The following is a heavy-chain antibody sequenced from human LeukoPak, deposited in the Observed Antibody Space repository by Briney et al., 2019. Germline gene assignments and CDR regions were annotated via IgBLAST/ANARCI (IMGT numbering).Heavy chain of an antibody. CDR2: IYYSGST. CDR3: ARSLMVRGVIPYYYYYYMDV. CDR1: GGSISSYY. Sequence: SETLSLTCTVSGGSISSYYWSWIRQPPGKGLEWIGYIYYSGSTNYNPSLKSRVTISVDTSKNQFSLKLSSVTAADTAAYYCARSLMVRGVIPYYYYYYMDVWGKGTTVTVSS. V-gene: IGHV4-59*01. J-gene: IGHJ6*03. D-gene: IGHD3-10*01.